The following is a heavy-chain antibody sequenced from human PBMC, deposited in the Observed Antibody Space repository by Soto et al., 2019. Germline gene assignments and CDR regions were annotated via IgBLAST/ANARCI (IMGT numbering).Heavy chain of an antibody. Sequence: VGTVCRYWWSSYHQPPGKGLEWIGEINHSGSTNYNPSLKSRVTISVDTSKNQFSLKLSSVTAADTAVYYCARGPRNPTPLEYWGKGTLVTVSS. CDR3: ARGPRNPTPLEY. CDR2: INHSGST. CDR1: VGTVCRYW. J-gene: IGHJ4*02. V-gene: IGHV4-34*01.